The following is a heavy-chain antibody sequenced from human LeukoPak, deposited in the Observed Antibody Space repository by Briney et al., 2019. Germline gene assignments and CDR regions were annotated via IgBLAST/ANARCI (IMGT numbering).Heavy chain of an antibody. V-gene: IGHV4-4*07. CDR3: ARTTTVTTSTLYHCYYYMDV. Sequence: PSETLSLTCTVSGGSISSYYWSWIRQPAGKGLEWIGRIYTSGSTNYNPSLKSRVTMSVDTSKNQFSLKLSSVTAADTAVYYCARTTTVTTSTLYHCYYYMDVWGKGTTVTVSS. J-gene: IGHJ6*03. CDR2: IYTSGST. CDR1: GGSISSYY. D-gene: IGHD4-11*01.